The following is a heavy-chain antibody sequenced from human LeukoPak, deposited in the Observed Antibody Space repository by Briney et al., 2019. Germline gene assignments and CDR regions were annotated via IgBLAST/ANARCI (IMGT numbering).Heavy chain of an antibody. J-gene: IGHJ5*02. CDR1: GGPISSYY. Sequence: SETLSLTCTVSGGPISSYYWSWIRQPAGKGLEWIGRIYTSGSTNYNPSLKSRVTMSVDMSKNQFSLKLSSETAVDTAVYYCARTGGSYYWFDPWGQGTLVTVSS. V-gene: IGHV4-4*07. CDR2: IYTSGST. D-gene: IGHD3-10*01. CDR3: ARTGGSYYWFDP.